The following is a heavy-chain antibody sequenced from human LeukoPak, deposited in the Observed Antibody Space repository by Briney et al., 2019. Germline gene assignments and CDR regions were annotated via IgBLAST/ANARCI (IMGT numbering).Heavy chain of an antibody. J-gene: IGHJ5*02. CDR2: ISAYNGNT. D-gene: IGHD1-7*01. CDR1: GYTFTSYG. V-gene: IGHV1-18*01. Sequence: ASVKVSCKASGYTFTSYGISWVRQAPGQGLEWMGWISAYNGNTNYAQKLQGRVTMTTDTSTSTAYMELRSLRSDDTAVYYCARAQYNWNYPGLNWFDPWGQGTLVTVSS. CDR3: ARAQYNWNYPGLNWFDP.